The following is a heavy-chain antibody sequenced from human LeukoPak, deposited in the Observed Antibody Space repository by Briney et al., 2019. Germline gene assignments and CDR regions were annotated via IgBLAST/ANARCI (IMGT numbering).Heavy chain of an antibody. J-gene: IGHJ4*02. CDR1: GFTFTTHW. V-gene: IGHV3-11*01. CDR2: ISSSGSTI. Sequence: GGSLRLSCGASGFTFTTHWIHWVRQAPGKGLEWVSYISSSGSTIYYADSVKGRFTISRDNAKNSLYLQMNSLRAEDTAVYYCASRSSGYATDWGQGTLVTVSS. CDR3: ASRSSGYATD. D-gene: IGHD5-12*01.